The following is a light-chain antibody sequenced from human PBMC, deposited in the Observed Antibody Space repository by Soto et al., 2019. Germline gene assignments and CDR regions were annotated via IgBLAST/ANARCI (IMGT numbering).Light chain of an antibody. Sequence: QSALTQPASVSGSPGQSITLSCTGTNNDVGGYNYVSWYQQHPGKAPKLIIYEVSNRPSGFSNRFSGSKSANTASLTISGLQAEDEGDYFCSSYGSTTTRYVFGTGTKLTVL. CDR2: EVS. V-gene: IGLV2-14*01. CDR3: SSYGSTTTRYV. CDR1: NNDVGGYNY. J-gene: IGLJ1*01.